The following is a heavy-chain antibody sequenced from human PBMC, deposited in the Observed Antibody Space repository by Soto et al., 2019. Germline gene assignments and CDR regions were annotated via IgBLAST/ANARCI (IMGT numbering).Heavy chain of an antibody. CDR1: GFTFSSYS. Sequence: EVQLVESGGGLVKPGGSLRLSCAASGFTFSSYSMNWVRQAPGKGLEWVSSISSSSTYIYYADSVKGRFTISRDNAKNSLSLQMNSLRADDTAVYYCATGERNWYYYFDYWGQGTLVTVSS. CDR3: ATGERNWYYYFDY. V-gene: IGHV3-21*01. J-gene: IGHJ4*02. CDR2: ISSSSTYI. D-gene: IGHD1-7*01.